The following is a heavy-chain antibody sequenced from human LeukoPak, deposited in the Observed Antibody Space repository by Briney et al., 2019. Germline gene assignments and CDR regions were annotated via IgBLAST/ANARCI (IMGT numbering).Heavy chain of an antibody. Sequence: GGSLKLSCAASGFTFSGSAMHWVRQASGKGLEWVGRIRSKANSYATAYAASVKGRFTIPRDDSKNTAYLQMNSLKTEDTAVYYCTRGERGAFDIWGQGTMVTVSS. CDR2: IRSKANSYAT. D-gene: IGHD2-21*01. CDR3: TRGERGAFDI. V-gene: IGHV3-73*01. CDR1: GFTFSGSA. J-gene: IGHJ3*02.